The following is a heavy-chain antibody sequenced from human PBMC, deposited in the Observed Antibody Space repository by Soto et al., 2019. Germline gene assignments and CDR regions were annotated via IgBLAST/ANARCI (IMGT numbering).Heavy chain of an antibody. V-gene: IGHV3-23*01. J-gene: IGHJ4*02. Sequence: EVQLLESGGGLVQPGGSLRLSCAASGFTFSSYAMSWVRQAPGKGLEWVSAISGSGGSTYYADSVKGRFTISRDNSKNTLYLQMNSLRAEDTAVFYCAKSHPPRWGEIPLFEYWGQGTLVTVSS. CDR1: GFTFSSYA. CDR2: ISGSGGST. D-gene: IGHD3-16*01. CDR3: AKSHPPRWGEIPLFEY.